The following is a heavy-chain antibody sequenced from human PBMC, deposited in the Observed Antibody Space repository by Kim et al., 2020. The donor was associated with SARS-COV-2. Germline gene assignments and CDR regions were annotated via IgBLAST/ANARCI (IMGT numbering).Heavy chain of an antibody. V-gene: IGHV3-30*18. D-gene: IGHD3-16*02. CDR3: AKADYSDYVWGSYRSTYFDY. J-gene: IGHJ4*02. CDR2: ISYDGSNK. Sequence: GGSLRLSCAASGFTFSSYGMHWVRQAPGKGLEWVAVISYDGSNKYYADSAKGRFTISRDNSKNTLYLQMNSLRAEDTAVYYCAKADYSDYVWGSYRSTYFDYWGQGTLVTVSS. CDR1: GFTFSSYG.